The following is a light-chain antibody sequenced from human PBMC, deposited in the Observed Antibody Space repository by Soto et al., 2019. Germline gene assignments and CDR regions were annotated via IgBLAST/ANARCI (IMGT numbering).Light chain of an antibody. CDR3: QQRSGWPSA. Sequence: EIMLTQSPGTLSLAPGERAPLSCRASQSVRSNFLAWYQQKPGQAPRLLIYGASNRATGIPARFSGSGSGTDFTLTISSLEPEDFAVYYCQQRSGWPSAFGGGTKVDIK. V-gene: IGKV3-11*01. CDR1: QSVRSNF. CDR2: GAS. J-gene: IGKJ4*01.